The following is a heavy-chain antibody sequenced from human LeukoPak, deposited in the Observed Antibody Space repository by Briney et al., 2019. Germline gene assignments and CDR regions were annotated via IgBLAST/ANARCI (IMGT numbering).Heavy chain of an antibody. CDR3: AELGITMIGGV. CDR2: ISSSGSTI. D-gene: IGHD3-10*02. Sequence: GRSLRLSCAASGFTFSRSAMHWVRQAPGKGLEWVSYISSSGSTIYYADSVKGRFTISRDNAKNSLYLQMNSLRAEDTAVYYCAELGITMIGGVWGKGTTVTISS. CDR1: GFTFSRSA. J-gene: IGHJ6*04. V-gene: IGHV3-48*03.